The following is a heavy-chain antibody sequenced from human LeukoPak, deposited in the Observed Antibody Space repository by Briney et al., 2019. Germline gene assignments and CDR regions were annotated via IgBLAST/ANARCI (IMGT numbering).Heavy chain of an antibody. CDR2: INHSGST. CDR1: GGSFSGYY. V-gene: IGHV4-34*01. Sequence: SETLSLTCAVYGGSFSGYYWSWIRQPPGQGLEWIGEINHSGSTNYNPSLKSRVTISVDTSKNQFSLKLSSVTAADTAVYYCARGNYYGSGSQNNWFDPWGQGTLVTVSS. D-gene: IGHD3-10*01. J-gene: IGHJ5*02. CDR3: ARGNYYGSGSQNNWFDP.